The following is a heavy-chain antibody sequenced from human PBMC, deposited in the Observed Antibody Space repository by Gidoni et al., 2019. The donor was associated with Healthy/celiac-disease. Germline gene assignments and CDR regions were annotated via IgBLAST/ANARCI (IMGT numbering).Heavy chain of an antibody. CDR1: GYTFTSYY. CDR2: INPSGGST. J-gene: IGHJ5*02. Sequence: QVQLVQSGAEVKKPGASVKVSCKASGYTFTSYYMHWVRQAPRQGLEWMGIINPSGGSTSYAQKFQGRVTMTRDTSTSTVYMELSSLRSEDTAVYYCARDQGGTLVSPWGQGTLVTVSS. CDR3: ARDQGGTLVSP. D-gene: IGHD6-13*01. V-gene: IGHV1-46*01.